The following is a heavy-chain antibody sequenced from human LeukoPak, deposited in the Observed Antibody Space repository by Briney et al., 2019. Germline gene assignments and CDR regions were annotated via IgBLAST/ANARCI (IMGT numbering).Heavy chain of an antibody. V-gene: IGHV3-73*01. D-gene: IGHD1-26*01. J-gene: IGHJ5*02. Sequence: PGRSLSLSRAVSGLTFSGAAIHRVRQSSGQGLEGFGGMGKKDKGYATATAYAASVKARFTYSRDDSINTAYLQMKSLKTEDTALYYCTRDSGTYNWFDPWGQGTLVTVSS. CDR1: GLTFSGAA. CDR3: TRDSGTYNWFDP. CDR2: MGKKDKGYAT.